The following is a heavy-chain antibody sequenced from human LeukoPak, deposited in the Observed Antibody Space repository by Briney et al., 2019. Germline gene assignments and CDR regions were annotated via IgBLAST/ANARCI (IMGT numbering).Heavy chain of an antibody. D-gene: IGHD3-3*01. Sequence: PSETLSLTCTVSGGSISSGDYYWSWIRQPPGKGLEWIGYIYYSGSTYYNPSLKSRVTISVDTSKNQFSLKLTSVTAADTAVYYCARFDFQPSLNWFDPWGQGTLVTVSS. CDR1: GGSISSGDYY. V-gene: IGHV4-30-4*08. J-gene: IGHJ5*02. CDR3: ARFDFQPSLNWFDP. CDR2: IYYSGST.